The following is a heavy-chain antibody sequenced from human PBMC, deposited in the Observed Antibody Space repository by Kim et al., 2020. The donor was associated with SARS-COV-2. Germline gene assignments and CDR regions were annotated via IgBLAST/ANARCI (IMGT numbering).Heavy chain of an antibody. D-gene: IGHD2-15*01. V-gene: IGHV5-10-1*01. Sequence: PSFQGHVTISADKSISTAYLQWSSLKASDTAMYYCARQGVVDATWYYGMDVWGQGTTVTVSS. CDR3: ARQGVVDATWYYGMDV. J-gene: IGHJ6*02.